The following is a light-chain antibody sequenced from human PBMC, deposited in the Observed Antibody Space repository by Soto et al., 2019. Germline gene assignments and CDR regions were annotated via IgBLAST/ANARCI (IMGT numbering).Light chain of an antibody. Sequence: EIVLTQSPVTLSLSPGERATLSCRASQSVSSSYLAWYQQKPGQAPRLLIYGASSRATGIPDRFSGSGSGTEFTLTINRLEPEDFAVYYCQQYGSSALAFGGGAKVEIK. V-gene: IGKV3-20*01. CDR1: QSVSSSY. CDR2: GAS. J-gene: IGKJ4*01. CDR3: QQYGSSALA.